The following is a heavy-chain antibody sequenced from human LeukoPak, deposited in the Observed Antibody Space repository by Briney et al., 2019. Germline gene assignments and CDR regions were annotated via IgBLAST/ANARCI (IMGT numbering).Heavy chain of an antibody. CDR3: ASQLGDASDI. V-gene: IGHV3-30*03. J-gene: IGHJ3*02. Sequence: GGSLRLSCAASGFTFSSYAMHWVRQAPGKGLEWVALISYDGSNKYYADSVKGRFTISRDNSKNTLYLQMNSLRAEDTAVYYCASQLGDASDIWGQGTMVTVSS. CDR2: ISYDGSNK. CDR1: GFTFSSYA. D-gene: IGHD6-13*01.